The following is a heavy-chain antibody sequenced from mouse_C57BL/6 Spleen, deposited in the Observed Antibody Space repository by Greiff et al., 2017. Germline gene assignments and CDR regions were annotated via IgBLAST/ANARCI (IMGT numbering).Heavy chain of an antibody. V-gene: IGHV1-15*01. Sequence: QVQLQQSGAELVRPGASVTLSCKASGYTFTDYEMHWVKQTPVHGLEWIGAIDPETGGTAYNQKFKGKAILTADQSSSTAYMELRSLTSEDSAVYYCTKEGPTMAPRFAYWGQGTLVTVSA. CDR3: TKEGPTMAPRFAY. CDR2: IDPETGGT. CDR1: GYTFTDYE. J-gene: IGHJ3*01. D-gene: IGHD2-10*01.